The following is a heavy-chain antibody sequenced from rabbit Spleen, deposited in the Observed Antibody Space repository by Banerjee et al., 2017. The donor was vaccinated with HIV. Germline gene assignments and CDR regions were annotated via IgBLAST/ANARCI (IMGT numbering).Heavy chain of an antibody. CDR1: GVSFSYSSY. CDR3: ARDTGSSFSTYGMDL. CDR2: IDIGSRDFT. Sequence: QSLEESGGGLVKPGGTLTLTCTASGVSFSYSSYMCWVRQAPGKGLEWIACIDIGSRDFTYYASWAKGRFTISKTSSTTVTLQMTSLTVADTATYFCARDTGSSFSTYGMDLWGQGTLVTVS. D-gene: IGHD8-1*01. V-gene: IGHV1S40*01. J-gene: IGHJ6*01.